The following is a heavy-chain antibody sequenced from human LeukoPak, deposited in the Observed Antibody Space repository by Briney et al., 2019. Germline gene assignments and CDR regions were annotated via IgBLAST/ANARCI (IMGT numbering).Heavy chain of an antibody. CDR3: AKRGVVIRVILVGFHKEAYYFDS. J-gene: IGHJ4*02. CDR1: GFTFSSYG. V-gene: IGHV3-33*06. D-gene: IGHD3-22*01. CDR2: IWYDGSNK. Sequence: GGSLRLSCAASGFTFSSYGMHWVRQAPGKGLEWMAVIWYDGSNKYYADSVKGRFTISRDNSKNTLYLQMNSLRAEDTAVYFCAKRGVVIRVILVGFHKEAYYFDSWGQGALVTVSS.